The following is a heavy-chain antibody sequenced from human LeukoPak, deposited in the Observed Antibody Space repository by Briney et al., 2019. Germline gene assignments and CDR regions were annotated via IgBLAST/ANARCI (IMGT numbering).Heavy chain of an antibody. D-gene: IGHD5-24*01. V-gene: IGHV4-30-2*01. Sequence: PSQTLSLTCAVSGGSISSGGYSWSWIRQPPGTGLEWIGYIYHSGSTYYNPSLKSRVTISVDRSKNQFSLKLSSVTAADTAVYYCARAEGGYKLGAFDIWGQGTMVTVSS. J-gene: IGHJ3*02. CDR1: GGSISSGGYS. CDR3: ARAEGGYKLGAFDI. CDR2: IYHSGST.